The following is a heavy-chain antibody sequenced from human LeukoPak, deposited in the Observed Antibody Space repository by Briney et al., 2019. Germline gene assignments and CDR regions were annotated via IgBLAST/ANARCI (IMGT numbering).Heavy chain of an antibody. J-gene: IGHJ5*02. Sequence: PGGSLRLSCAASGFTFSSYSMNWVRQAPGKGLEWVSSISSSSSYIYYADSVKGRFTISRDNAKNSLYLQMNSLRAEDTAVYYCARDLQAAVGKRFDPWGQGTLVTVSS. CDR2: ISSSSSYI. CDR3: ARDLQAAVGKRFDP. V-gene: IGHV3-21*04. D-gene: IGHD6-13*01. CDR1: GFTFSSYS.